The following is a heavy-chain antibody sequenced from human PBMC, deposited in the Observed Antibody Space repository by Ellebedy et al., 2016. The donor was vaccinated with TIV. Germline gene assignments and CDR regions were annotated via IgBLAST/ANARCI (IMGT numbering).Heavy chain of an antibody. D-gene: IGHD3-10*01. J-gene: IGHJ6*02. CDR3: ARESFGEFAYYGMDV. CDR2: IIPIFGTA. CDR1: GGTFSSYA. V-gene: IGHV1-69*13. Sequence: ASVKVSCKASGGTFSSYAISWVRQAPGQGLEWMGGIIPIFGTANYAQKFQGRVTITADESTSTAYMELSSLRSEDTAVYYCARESFGEFAYYGMDVWGQGTTVTVSS.